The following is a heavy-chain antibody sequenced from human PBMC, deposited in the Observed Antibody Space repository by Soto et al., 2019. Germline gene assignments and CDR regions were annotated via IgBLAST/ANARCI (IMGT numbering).Heavy chain of an antibody. V-gene: IGHV4-59*01. CDR1: GGSISSYY. Sequence: SETLSLTCTVSGGSISSYYWNWIRQPPGKGLEWIGYIYYSGSTNYNPSLKSRVTISVDTSKNQFSLKLSSVTAADTAVYYCARVYYYGSGSYEGNWFDPWGQGTLVTVSS. D-gene: IGHD3-10*01. CDR3: ARVYYYGSGSYEGNWFDP. J-gene: IGHJ5*02. CDR2: IYYSGST.